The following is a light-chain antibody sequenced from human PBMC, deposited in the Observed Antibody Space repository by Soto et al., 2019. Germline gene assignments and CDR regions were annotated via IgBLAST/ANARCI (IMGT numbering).Light chain of an antibody. CDR2: KAS. Sequence: DIQMTQSPSTLSASVGDRVTITCRASQSISGGLAWYQQKPGKAPKLLIYKASSLESGVPSRFIGSGSGTEFTLTISSVEPYDFATYFCQQYNDYVWTFGQWNQVQVK. CDR1: QSISGG. J-gene: IGKJ1*01. CDR3: QQYNDYVWT. V-gene: IGKV1-5*03.